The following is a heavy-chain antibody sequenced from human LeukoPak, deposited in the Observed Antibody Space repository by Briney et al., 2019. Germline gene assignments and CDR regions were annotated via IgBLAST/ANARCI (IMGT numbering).Heavy chain of an antibody. Sequence: PSETLSLTCTVSGGSISSGSYYWSWIRQPAGKGLEWIGRIYTSGSTNYNPSLKSRVTISVDTSKNQLSLKLSSVTAADTAVYYCARGNSYGYWPFDYWGQGTLVTVSS. J-gene: IGHJ4*02. CDR1: GGSISSGSYY. CDR2: IYTSGST. CDR3: ARGNSYGYWPFDY. V-gene: IGHV4-61*02. D-gene: IGHD5-18*01.